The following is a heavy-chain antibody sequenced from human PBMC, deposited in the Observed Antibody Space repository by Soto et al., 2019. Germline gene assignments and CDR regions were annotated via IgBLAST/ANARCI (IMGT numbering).Heavy chain of an antibody. CDR1: GGSFSGYY. Sequence: SETLSLTCAVYGGSFSGYYWSWIRQPPGKGLEWIGEINHSGSTNYNPSLKSRVTISVDTSKNQFSLKLSSVTAADTAVYYCASITGTTRYYYYYMDVWGKGTTVTVSS. J-gene: IGHJ6*03. CDR3: ASITGTTRYYYYYMDV. D-gene: IGHD1-7*01. CDR2: INHSGST. V-gene: IGHV4-34*01.